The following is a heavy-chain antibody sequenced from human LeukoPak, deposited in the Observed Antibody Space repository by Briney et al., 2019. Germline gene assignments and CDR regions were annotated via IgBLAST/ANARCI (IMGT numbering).Heavy chain of an antibody. J-gene: IGHJ5*02. CDR2: IIPIFGTA. CDR3: ARDRPGRYCSTISCYSASPFDP. CDR1: GGTVSRYP. V-gene: IGHV1-69*13. D-gene: IGHD2-2*02. Sequence: SVKVSCKASGGTVSRYPISWVRQAPGQGLEWIGGIIPIFGTANYAQKFRGRVTITADESTSTAYMELSSLRSEDTAVYYCARDRPGRYCSTISCYSASPFDPWGQGTLVTVSS.